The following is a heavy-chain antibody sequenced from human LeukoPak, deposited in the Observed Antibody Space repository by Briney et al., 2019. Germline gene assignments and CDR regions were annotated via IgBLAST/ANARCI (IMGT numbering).Heavy chain of an antibody. CDR1: GYSIRSGYY. Sequence: SETLSLTCTVPGYSIRSGYYWGWIRQPPGKGLEWIGSIDHSGSTYYIPSLKSRVTISVDTSKNQFSLKLSSVTAADTAVYYCARDLSYCSGGSCYSSGYWGQGTLVTVSS. J-gene: IGHJ4*02. D-gene: IGHD2-15*01. V-gene: IGHV4-38-2*02. CDR3: ARDLSYCSGGSCYSSGY. CDR2: IDHSGST.